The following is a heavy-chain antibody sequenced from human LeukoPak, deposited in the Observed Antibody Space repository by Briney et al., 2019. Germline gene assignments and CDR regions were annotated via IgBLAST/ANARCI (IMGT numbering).Heavy chain of an antibody. CDR1: GYTFTSYY. J-gene: IGHJ6*02. Sequence: ASVKVSCKASGYTFTSYYMHCVRQAPGQGLECVGIINPSGGSTSYAQKFQGRVTMTRDTSTSTVYMELSSLRSEDTAVYYCARGIVVVPAAHLYYYYGMDVWGQGTTVTVSS. D-gene: IGHD2-2*01. CDR2: INPSGGST. V-gene: IGHV1-46*01. CDR3: ARGIVVVPAAHLYYYYGMDV.